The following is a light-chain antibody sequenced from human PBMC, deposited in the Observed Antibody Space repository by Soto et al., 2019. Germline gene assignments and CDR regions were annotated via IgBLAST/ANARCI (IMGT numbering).Light chain of an antibody. V-gene: IGKV2-30*01. CDR3: MQGTHWPWT. Sequence: VVMTQSPLSLPVTLGQPASISCRSSQSPLYSDGNTYLSWFQQRPGQSPRRLIYKVSNRDSGVPDRFSGSGSGTDFTLKISRVEAEDVGVYYCMQGTHWPWTFGQGTKVDSK. J-gene: IGKJ1*01. CDR1: QSPLYSDGNTY. CDR2: KVS.